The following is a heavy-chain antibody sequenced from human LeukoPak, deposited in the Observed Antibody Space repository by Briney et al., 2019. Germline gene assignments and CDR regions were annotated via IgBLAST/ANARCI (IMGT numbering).Heavy chain of an antibody. CDR1: GFTFSSYA. CDR3: AKKFTGTTVISGDYFDY. Sequence: GGSLRLSCAASGFTFSSYAMHWVRQAPGKGLEWVAVMSSDGSKKYYADSVKGRFTISRDNSKSTLYLQMNSLRAEDTAVYYCAKKFTGTTVISGDYFDYWGQGTLVTVSS. J-gene: IGHJ4*02. V-gene: IGHV3-30-3*02. D-gene: IGHD4-17*01. CDR2: MSSDGSKK.